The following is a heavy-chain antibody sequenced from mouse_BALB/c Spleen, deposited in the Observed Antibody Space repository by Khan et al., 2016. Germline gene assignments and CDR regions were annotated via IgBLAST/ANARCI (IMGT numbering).Heavy chain of an antibody. CDR1: GYSITSDYA. CDR2: ISYSGST. V-gene: IGHV3-2*02. CDR3: ASDANRYERTWFSY. J-gene: IGHJ3*01. D-gene: IGHD2-14*01. Sequence: EVQLQESGPGLVKPSQSLSLTCTVTGYSITSDYAWNWIRQFPGNKLEWMGYISYSGSTSYNPSLKSRISITRDTSKNQFFLQLNSVTTEDTATYCCASDANRYERTWFSYWGPGTLVTVSA.